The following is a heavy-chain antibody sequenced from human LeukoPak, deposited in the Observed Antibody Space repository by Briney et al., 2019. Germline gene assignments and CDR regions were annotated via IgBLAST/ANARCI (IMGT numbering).Heavy chain of an antibody. J-gene: IGHJ3*02. V-gene: IGHV1-2*02. D-gene: IGHD2-2*02. CDR2: INPNSGGT. CDR3: ASFSIVVVPAAILGDAFDI. Sequence: ASVKVSCKASGYTFTGYYMHWVRQAPGQGLEWMGWINPNSGGTNYAQKFQGRVTMTRETSISTAYMELSRLRSDDTAVYYCASFSIVVVPAAILGDAFDIWGQGTMVTVSS. CDR1: GYTFTGYY.